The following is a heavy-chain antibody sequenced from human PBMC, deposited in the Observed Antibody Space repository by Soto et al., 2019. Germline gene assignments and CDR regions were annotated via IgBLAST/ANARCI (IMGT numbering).Heavy chain of an antibody. CDR2: IWYDGSNK. CDR1: GFTVSGYG. CDR3: AREXYDFWSGSVYYYYGMDV. D-gene: IGHD3-3*01. J-gene: IGHJ6*02. Sequence: GGSLRLSCAASGFTVSGYGMHWVRQAPGKGLEGVAVIWYDGSNKYYADSVKGRFTISRDNSKNTLYLQMNSLRAEDTAVYYCAREXYDFWSGSVYYYYGMDVWGQGTTVTVSS. V-gene: IGHV3-33*01.